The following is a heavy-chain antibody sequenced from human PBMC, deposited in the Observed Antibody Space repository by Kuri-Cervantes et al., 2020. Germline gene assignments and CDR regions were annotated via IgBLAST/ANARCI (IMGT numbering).Heavy chain of an antibody. D-gene: IGHD5-12*01. Sequence: ASVKVSCKASGYTFTNYVMHWVRQAPGQRLEWMGWINAGNGNTKYSQKFQGRVTITRDTSASTAYMELSSLRSEDTAVYYCARSWNGYALEFDYWGQGTLVTVSS. CDR2: INAGNGNT. J-gene: IGHJ4*02. CDR1: GYTFTNYV. CDR3: ARSWNGYALEFDY. V-gene: IGHV1-3*01.